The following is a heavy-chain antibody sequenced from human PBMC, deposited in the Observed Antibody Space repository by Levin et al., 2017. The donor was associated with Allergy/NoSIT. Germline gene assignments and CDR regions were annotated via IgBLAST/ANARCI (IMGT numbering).Heavy chain of an antibody. CDR2: ISTHNGNT. J-gene: IGHJ6*03. V-gene: IGHV1-18*01. Sequence: ASVKVSCKASGYTFKNYGISWVRRAPGQGLEWMGWISTHNGNTNYAQSFQGRVTMTTDTSTSTADMELRSLMSDDTAVYYCARFVVTPVSYFYMDVWGKGTTVTVSS. D-gene: IGHD2-2*01. CDR3: ARFVVTPVSYFYMDV. CDR1: GYTFKNYG.